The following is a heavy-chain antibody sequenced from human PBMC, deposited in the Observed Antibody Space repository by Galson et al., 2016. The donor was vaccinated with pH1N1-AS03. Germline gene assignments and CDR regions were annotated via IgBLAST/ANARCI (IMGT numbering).Heavy chain of an antibody. CDR2: IYWDDDK. V-gene: IGHV2-5*02. D-gene: IGHD4-17*01. CDR3: AQSDYGDYVDYFDC. Sequence: PALVTPPQTLTLTCTFSGFSLSTSGVGVGWIRQPPGKALEWLALIYWDDDKRYSPSLKSRLTITKDTSKNQVVLTMTNMDPVDTATYYCAQSDYGDYVDYFDCWGQGTLVTVSS. J-gene: IGHJ4*02. CDR1: GFSLSTSGVG.